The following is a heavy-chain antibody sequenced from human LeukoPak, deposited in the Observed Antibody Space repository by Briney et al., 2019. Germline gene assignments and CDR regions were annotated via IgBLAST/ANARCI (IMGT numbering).Heavy chain of an antibody. CDR2: ISGGGGST. D-gene: IGHD6-13*01. CDR1: GFTFNSYV. V-gene: IGHV3-23*01. J-gene: IGHJ4*02. CDR3: AKDQDGSSWYFDY. Sequence: GGSLRLSCAASGFTFNSYVMSWVRQAPGKGLEWVSTISGGGGSTYYTDYYTDSVKGRFTISRDNSKTTLYLQMNSLRAEDTAIYYCAKDQDGSSWYFDYWGQGTLVTVSS.